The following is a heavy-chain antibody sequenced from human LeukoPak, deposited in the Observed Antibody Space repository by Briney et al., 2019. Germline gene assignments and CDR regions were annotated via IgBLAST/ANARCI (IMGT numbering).Heavy chain of an antibody. CDR1: GGSISSYY. J-gene: IGHJ4*02. D-gene: IGHD5-24*01. Sequence: PSETLSLTCTVSGGSISSYYWSWIRQPPGKGLEWIGYIYYSGSTNYNPSLKSRVTISVDTSKNQFSLKLSSVTAADTAVYYCARARGGYLIFDYWGQGTLVTVSS. CDR2: IYYSGST. CDR3: ARARGGYLIFDY. V-gene: IGHV4-59*01.